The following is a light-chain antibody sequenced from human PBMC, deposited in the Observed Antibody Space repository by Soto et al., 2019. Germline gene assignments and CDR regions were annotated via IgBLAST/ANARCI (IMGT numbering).Light chain of an antibody. CDR2: DAS. Sequence: ETVLTQSPDTLSLSPGESATLSCKASQSVSDYLAWYQQKPGQSPRLLIYDASNRATGIPARFSGSGSGTDFTLTITSLEPEDSAVYYCHQYGISPFGGGTKVEIK. CDR1: QSVSDY. J-gene: IGKJ4*01. V-gene: IGKV3-11*01. CDR3: HQYGISP.